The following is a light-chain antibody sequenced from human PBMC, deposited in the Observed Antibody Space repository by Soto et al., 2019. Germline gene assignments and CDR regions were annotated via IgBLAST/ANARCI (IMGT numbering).Light chain of an antibody. Sequence: EIVMTQSPATLSVSPGERATLSCRASQSVSSNLGWYQQKPGQAPRLLIYGASTRATGIPARFSGSGSGTEFALTISILQSEDFAAYYCQQYNNWPPWTFGQGTKVQIK. V-gene: IGKV3-15*01. CDR2: GAS. CDR1: QSVSSN. CDR3: QQYNNWPPWT. J-gene: IGKJ1*01.